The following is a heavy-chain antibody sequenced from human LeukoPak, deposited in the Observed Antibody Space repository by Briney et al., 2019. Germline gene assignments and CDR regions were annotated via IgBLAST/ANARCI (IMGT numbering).Heavy chain of an antibody. CDR2: ISGSGGST. J-gene: IGHJ4*02. V-gene: IGHV3-23*01. CDR3: AKGEQQQLFDF. D-gene: IGHD6-13*01. CDR1: GLTFSSYA. Sequence: GGSLRLSCAASGLTFSSYAMNWVRQAPGKGLEWVSAISGSGGSTYYADSVKGRFTISRDNSKNTLYLQMNSLRAEDTAVYYCAKGEQQQLFDFWGQGTLVTVSS.